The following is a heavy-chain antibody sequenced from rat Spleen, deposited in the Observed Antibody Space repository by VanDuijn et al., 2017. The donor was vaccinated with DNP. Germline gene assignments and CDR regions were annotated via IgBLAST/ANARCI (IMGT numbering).Heavy chain of an antibody. V-gene: IGHV5-25*01. J-gene: IGHJ2*01. D-gene: IGHD4-3*01. CDR2: ISTGGGNT. CDR1: GFTFTNYY. CDR3: ARDPYNAGFDY. Sequence: QLVESGGGLVQPGGSMKLSCATSGFTFTNYYMAWVRQAPTTGLEWVAFISTGGGNTYYRDSVKGRFTISRDNARSTLYLQMDSLRSEDTATYYCARDPYNAGFDYWGQGVMVTVSS.